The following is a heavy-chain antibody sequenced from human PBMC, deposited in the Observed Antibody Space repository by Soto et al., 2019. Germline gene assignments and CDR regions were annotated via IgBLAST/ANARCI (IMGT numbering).Heavy chain of an antibody. J-gene: IGHJ4*02. CDR1: GYTFSNFW. Sequence: GESLKISCKGSGYTFSNFWIGWVRQLPGKGLEWMGIIYPGDHEARYSPSFHGKVTISADRSINTAYLQWNSLEASDTAFCFCARSPRSSPYFDYWGQGALVTVSS. CDR3: ARSPRSSPYFDY. V-gene: IGHV5-51*01. CDR2: IYPGDHEA. D-gene: IGHD6-13*01.